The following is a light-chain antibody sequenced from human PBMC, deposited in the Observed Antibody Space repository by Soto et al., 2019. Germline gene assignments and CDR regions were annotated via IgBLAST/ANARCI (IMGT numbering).Light chain of an antibody. CDR2: DDR. CDR1: NIASKS. V-gene: IGLV3-21*02. Sequence: SYELTQPPSVSVAPGQTARITCGGNNIASKSVHWYQQKPGQAPVLVVYDDRDRPSGIPERFSGSNSGNTATLTISRVDAGDEADFCCQVWDSSSDQYVFGPGTKLTVL. CDR3: QVWDSSSDQYV. J-gene: IGLJ1*01.